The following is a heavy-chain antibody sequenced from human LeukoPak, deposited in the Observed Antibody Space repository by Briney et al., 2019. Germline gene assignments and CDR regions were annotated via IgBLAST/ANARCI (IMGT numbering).Heavy chain of an antibody. Sequence: ASVKVSCKASGYTFTSYGISWVRQAPGQGLEWMGWISAYNGDTNSAEKIQDRVTMTTDTSTNTAYMELRSLTSDDTAVYYCARYDLLTGYYYYGMDVWGQGTTVTVSS. CDR1: GYTFTSYG. D-gene: IGHD3-9*01. V-gene: IGHV1-18*01. J-gene: IGHJ6*02. CDR3: ARYDLLTGYYYYGMDV. CDR2: ISAYNGDT.